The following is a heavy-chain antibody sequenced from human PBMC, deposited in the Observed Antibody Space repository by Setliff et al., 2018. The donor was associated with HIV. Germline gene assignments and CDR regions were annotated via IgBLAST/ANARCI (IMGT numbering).Heavy chain of an antibody. CDR3: AREGQVVVTAKGFDY. Sequence: VASVKVSCKTSGYTFTNYYMHWMRQAPGQGLEWMGVVNTVGGGASYAQKFQGRLTVTRDTSTSTVYMELSSLRSEDTAVYYCAREGQVVVTAKGFDYWGLGTLVTVSS. CDR1: GYTFTNYY. V-gene: IGHV1-46*01. D-gene: IGHD2-15*01. CDR2: VNTVGGGA. J-gene: IGHJ4*02.